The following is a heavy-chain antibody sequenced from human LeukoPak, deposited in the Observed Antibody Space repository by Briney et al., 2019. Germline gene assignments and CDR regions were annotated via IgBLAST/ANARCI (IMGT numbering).Heavy chain of an antibody. CDR1: GFSLSTNGVG. Sequence: SGPTLVNPTQTLTLTCTFSGFSLSTNGVGVGWIRQPPGKALECLAVIYGDDDKHYSPSLKSRLTITKDTSKNQVALTMTNIDPEDTATYYCAHSGMDVWGQGTTVTVSS. CDR3: AHSGMDV. J-gene: IGHJ6*02. V-gene: IGHV2-5*02. CDR2: IYGDDDK.